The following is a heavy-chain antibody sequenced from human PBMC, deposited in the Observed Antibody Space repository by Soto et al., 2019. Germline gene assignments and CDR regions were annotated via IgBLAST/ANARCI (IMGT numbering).Heavy chain of an antibody. D-gene: IGHD3-3*01. CDR1: GFTFSNAW. Sequence: PGGSLRLSCAASGFTFSNAWMSWVRQAPGKGLEWVGRIKSKTDGGTTDYAAPVKGRFTISRDDSKNTLYLQMNSLKTEDTAVYYCTTGGPDFWSGSMDVWGQGTTVTVSS. CDR3: TTGGPDFWSGSMDV. J-gene: IGHJ6*02. CDR2: IKSKTDGGTT. V-gene: IGHV3-15*01.